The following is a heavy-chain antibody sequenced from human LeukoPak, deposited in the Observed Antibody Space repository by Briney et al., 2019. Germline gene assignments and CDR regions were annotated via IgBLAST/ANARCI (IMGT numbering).Heavy chain of an antibody. Sequence: SETLSLTCTVSGGSISSGAYYWSWLRQHPGKGLEWIGYIYYSGSTYSHPSLKSRVTISVDTYKNQFSLKLSSVTVADTAVYYCARLNCRGGSCYSVDHWGQGTLVTVSS. CDR1: GGSISSGAYY. D-gene: IGHD2-15*01. CDR2: IYYSGST. J-gene: IGHJ5*02. CDR3: ARLNCRGGSCYSVDH. V-gene: IGHV4-30-4*08.